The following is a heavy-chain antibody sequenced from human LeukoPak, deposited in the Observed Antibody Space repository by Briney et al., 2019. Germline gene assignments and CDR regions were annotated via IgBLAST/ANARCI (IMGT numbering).Heavy chain of an antibody. Sequence: PGGSLRLSCAASGFTFDDYGMSWVRQAPGKGLEWVSLIYSGGSTYYADSVMGRSTISRDKSNNTLYLQMNSLRAEDTAVYYCATGGRSGVAFESWGRGTLVTVSS. CDR3: ATGGRSGVAFES. CDR2: IYSGGST. D-gene: IGHD2-15*01. J-gene: IGHJ4*02. V-gene: IGHV3-53*01. CDR1: GFTFDDYG.